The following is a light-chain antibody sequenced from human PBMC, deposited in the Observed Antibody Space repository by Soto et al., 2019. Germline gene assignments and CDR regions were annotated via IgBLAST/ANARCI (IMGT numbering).Light chain of an antibody. CDR1: QSILYSSINKYF. J-gene: IGKJ2*01. Sequence: DIVMTQSPDSLAVSLGERATINCKSSQSILYSSINKYFLAWYQHKPGQPPKLLIYRASTRESGVPDRFSGSGSGTDFTLTISSLQAEDVGVYYCQQYYSTPYTFGHGTKLEIK. CDR2: RAS. V-gene: IGKV4-1*01. CDR3: QQYYSTPYT.